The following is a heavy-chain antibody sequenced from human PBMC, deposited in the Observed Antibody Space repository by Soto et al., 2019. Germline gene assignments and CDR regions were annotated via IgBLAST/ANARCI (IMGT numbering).Heavy chain of an antibody. J-gene: IGHJ6*02. D-gene: IGHD7-27*01. V-gene: IGHV4-59*01. CDR3: ARDPLGGMDV. Sequence: QVQLQESGPGLVKTSETLSLTCTVSGGSISSYYWSWIRQPPGKGLEWIGYIYYSGSTNYNPSLKSRVTISVDTSKNQFCLKLSSVTAADTAVYYCARDPLGGMDVWGQGTTVTVSS. CDR1: GGSISSYY. CDR2: IYYSGST.